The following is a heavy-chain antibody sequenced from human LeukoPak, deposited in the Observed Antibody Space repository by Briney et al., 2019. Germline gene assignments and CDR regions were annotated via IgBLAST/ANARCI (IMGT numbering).Heavy chain of an antibody. D-gene: IGHD3-3*01. J-gene: IGHJ4*02. CDR1: GGSISGYY. CDR3: ARRGYDFWSGYSRYFDY. CDR2: INHSGST. V-gene: IGHV4-34*01. Sequence: SETLSLTCTVSGGSISGYYWSWIRQPPGKGLEWIGEINHSGSTNYNPSLKSRVTISVDTSKNQFSLKLSSVTAADTAVYYCARRGYDFWSGYSRYFDYWGQGTLVTVSS.